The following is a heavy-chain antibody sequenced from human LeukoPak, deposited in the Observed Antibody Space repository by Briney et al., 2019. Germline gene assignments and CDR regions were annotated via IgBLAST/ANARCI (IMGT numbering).Heavy chain of an antibody. CDR3: ARGLRFLEWLFQNWFDP. D-gene: IGHD3-3*01. Sequence: KTSETLSLTCAVYGGSFRGYYWSWIRQPPGKGLEWIGEINHSGSTNYNPSLKSRVTISVDTSKNQFSLKLSSVTAADTAVYYCARGLRFLEWLFQNWFDPWGQGTLVTVSS. CDR2: INHSGST. CDR1: GGSFRGYY. J-gene: IGHJ5*02. V-gene: IGHV4-34*01.